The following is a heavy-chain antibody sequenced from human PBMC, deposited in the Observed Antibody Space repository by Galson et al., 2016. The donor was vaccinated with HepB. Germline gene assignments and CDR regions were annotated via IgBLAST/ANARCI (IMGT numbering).Heavy chain of an antibody. CDR3: VREFRDTISGVPSRMDV. Sequence: SLRLSCAASGFSVNDNYMSWVRQAPGKGLEWVSVIYSDGKTRYAVSVKGRFTIARDSAKNMVFLQMNSLRAEDTAVYYCVREFRDTISGVPSRMDVWGKGTTVTVSS. V-gene: IGHV3-53*01. J-gene: IGHJ6*04. D-gene: IGHD3-3*01. CDR2: IYSDGKT. CDR1: GFSVNDNY.